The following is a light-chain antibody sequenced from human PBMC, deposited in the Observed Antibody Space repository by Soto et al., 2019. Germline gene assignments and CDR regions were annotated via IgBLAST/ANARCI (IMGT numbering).Light chain of an antibody. Sequence: DIQMTQSPSTLSASVGDRVTITCRASQSVRIWLAWYQQKPGKAPKALIYKASTLESGVPSRFSGSGSGTEFTLTISSLQPEDSATYYCQQYNDYWTFGQGTKVEI. CDR1: QSVRIW. CDR3: QQYNDYWT. CDR2: KAS. J-gene: IGKJ1*01. V-gene: IGKV1-5*03.